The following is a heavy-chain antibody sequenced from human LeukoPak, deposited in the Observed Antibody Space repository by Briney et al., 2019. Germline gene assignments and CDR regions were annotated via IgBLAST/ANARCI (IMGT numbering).Heavy chain of an antibody. J-gene: IGHJ6*03. Sequence: GASVKVSCKTSGYSFTNYGIGWVRQAPGQGPEWIGWISGYNGNTHFAQTFQGRVTMTTDTFMTTAYLELRSLRPDDTAVYCCSGSYLYYYYYYMHVWGKGTTVTISS. D-gene: IGHD1-26*01. CDR2: ISGYNGNT. CDR1: GYSFTNYG. CDR3: SGSYLYYYYYYMHV. V-gene: IGHV1-18*01.